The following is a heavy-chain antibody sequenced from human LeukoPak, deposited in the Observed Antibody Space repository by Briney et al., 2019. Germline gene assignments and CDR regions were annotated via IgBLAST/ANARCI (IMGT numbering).Heavy chain of an antibody. J-gene: IGHJ4*02. CDR2: ISGNEYNR. D-gene: IGHD3-22*01. CDR1: GFTFGSYS. V-gene: IGHV3-23*01. CDR3: ASLALKYYYYDSSGRWY. Sequence: PGGSQRLSCVGSGFTFGSYSTSWVRQVPGKGLEWVASISGNEYNRKYADSVKGRFTISRDNAKNTLYLQMNSLRAEDTAVYYCASLALKYYYYDSSGRWYWGQGTLVTVSS.